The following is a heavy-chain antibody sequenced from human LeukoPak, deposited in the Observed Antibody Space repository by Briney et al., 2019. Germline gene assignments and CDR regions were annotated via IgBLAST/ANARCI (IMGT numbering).Heavy chain of an antibody. V-gene: IGHV3-21*01. CDR3: AREMNIYYDSSGYGYYFDY. CDR2: ISSSSSYI. CDR1: GFTFSSYC. J-gene: IGHJ4*02. D-gene: IGHD3-22*01. Sequence: GGSLRLSCAASGFTFSSYCMSWVRQAPGKGLEWVSSISSSSSYIYYADSVKGRFTISRDNAKNSLYLQMNRVRAEDTAVYYCAREMNIYYDSSGYGYYFDYWGQGTLVAVSS.